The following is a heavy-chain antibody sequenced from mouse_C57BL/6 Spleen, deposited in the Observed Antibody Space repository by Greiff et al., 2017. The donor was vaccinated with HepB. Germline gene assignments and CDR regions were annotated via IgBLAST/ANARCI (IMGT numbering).Heavy chain of an antibody. Sequence: VQLQQSGAELVRPGASVTLSCKASGYTFTDYEMHWVKQTPVHGLEWIGAIDPETGGTAYNQKFKGKAILTADKSSSTAYMELRSLTSEDSAVYYCTRWDDYDVNWYFDVWGTGTTVTVSS. CDR2: IDPETGGT. CDR1: GYTFTDYE. J-gene: IGHJ1*03. D-gene: IGHD2-4*01. CDR3: TRWDDYDVNWYFDV. V-gene: IGHV1-15*01.